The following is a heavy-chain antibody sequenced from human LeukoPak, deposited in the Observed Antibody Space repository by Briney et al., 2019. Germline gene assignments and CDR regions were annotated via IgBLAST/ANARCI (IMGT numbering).Heavy chain of an antibody. D-gene: IGHD3-22*01. CDR3: ARGRAVVKYSLLSDIFDY. CDR2: ISSDGSNK. J-gene: IGHJ4*02. CDR1: GFTFSNSA. Sequence: PGRSLRLSCVASGFTFSNSAIHWVRQAPGKGLEWVALISSDGSNKYYADSVKGRFTISSDNSKNTLYLQMNSLTAEDTAVYYCARGRAVVKYSLLSDIFDYWGQGNLVTVSS. V-gene: IGHV3-30-3*01.